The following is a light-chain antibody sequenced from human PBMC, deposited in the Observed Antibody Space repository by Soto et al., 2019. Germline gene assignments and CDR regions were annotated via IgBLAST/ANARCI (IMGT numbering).Light chain of an antibody. CDR2: GAS. V-gene: IGKV3-20*01. CDR3: QQYGSSPLT. J-gene: IGKJ4*01. CDR1: QSVSGSY. Sequence: EIVLTQSPGTLSLSPGERATLSCRASQSVSGSYLAWYQQKPGQAPRLLIYGASSRATGIPERFSGSGYRTDFTLTISRLEPEDFAVYYCQQYGSSPLTFGGGTKVEIK.